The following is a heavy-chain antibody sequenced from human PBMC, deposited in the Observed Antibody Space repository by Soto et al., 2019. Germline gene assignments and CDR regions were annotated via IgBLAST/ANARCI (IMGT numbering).Heavy chain of an antibody. J-gene: IGHJ4*02. CDR1: GYTFTSYG. D-gene: IGHD4-17*01. V-gene: IGHV1-18*01. CDR3: AGDNYGDYGY. CDR2: INTYNGNT. Sequence: QVQLVQSGAEVKKPGASVKVSCKASGYTFTSYGISWVRQAPGQGLEWMGWINTYNGNTYYAQRLQGRVTMTTNTSTSRTYMELRSQRYDDTVVYYCAGDNYGDYGYWGKGTLVTVAS.